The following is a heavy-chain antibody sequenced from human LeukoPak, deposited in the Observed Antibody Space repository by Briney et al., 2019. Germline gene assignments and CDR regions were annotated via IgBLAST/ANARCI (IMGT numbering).Heavy chain of an antibody. CDR3: ARPFVRSGSYYTFDI. J-gene: IGHJ3*02. CDR2: IIPILGIA. Sequence: SVKVSCKASGYTFTSYYMHWVRQAPGQGLEWMGRIIPILGIANYAQKFQGRVTITADKSTSTAYMELSSLRSEDTAVYYCARPFVRSGSYYTFDIWGQGAMVTVSS. CDR1: GYTFTSYY. V-gene: IGHV1-69*02. D-gene: IGHD3-10*01.